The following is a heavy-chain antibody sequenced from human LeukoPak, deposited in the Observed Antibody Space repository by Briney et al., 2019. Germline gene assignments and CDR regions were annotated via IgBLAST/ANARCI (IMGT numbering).Heavy chain of an antibody. D-gene: IGHD1-26*01. CDR3: ARGERYSGSYYDYYYYMDV. CDR2: ISAYNGNT. CDR1: GYTFTSYG. Sequence: ASVKVSCKASGYTFTSYGFSWVRQAPGQGLGWMGRISAYNGNTNYAQKLQGRVTMTTDTSTSTAYMELRSLRSDDTAVYYCARGERYSGSYYDYYYYMDVWGKGTTVTVSS. V-gene: IGHV1-18*01. J-gene: IGHJ6*03.